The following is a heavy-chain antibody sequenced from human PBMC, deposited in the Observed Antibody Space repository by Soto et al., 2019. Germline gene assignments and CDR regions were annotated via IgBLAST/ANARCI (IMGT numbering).Heavy chain of an antibody. V-gene: IGHV3-23*01. J-gene: IGHJ3*02. CDR3: AKDFGYNYGYDAFDI. D-gene: IGHD5-18*01. Sequence: EVQLLESGGGSVQPGGSLILSCAASGFTFSSYAMSWVRQAPGKGLEWVSGISGSGGSTYCVDSVKGRFTISRDNSKNTLYLQMNSLRAEDTAVYYCAKDFGYNYGYDAFDIWGQGTMVTVSS. CDR2: ISGSGGST. CDR1: GFTFSSYA.